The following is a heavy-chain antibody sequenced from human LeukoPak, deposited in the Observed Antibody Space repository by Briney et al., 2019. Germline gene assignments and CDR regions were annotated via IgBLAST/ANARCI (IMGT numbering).Heavy chain of an antibody. D-gene: IGHD5-18*01. CDR1: GFTISTNY. Sequence: GGSLRLSCAASGFTISTNYMSWVRQAPGKGLEWVSIIFSGGATYYADSVKGRFTISRENSKNTLYLQMTNLRVEDTAVYYCAREVGDTALNYFGIGVWGQGTTVIVS. J-gene: IGHJ6*02. CDR3: AREVGDTALNYFGIGV. CDR2: IFSGGAT. V-gene: IGHV3-53*01.